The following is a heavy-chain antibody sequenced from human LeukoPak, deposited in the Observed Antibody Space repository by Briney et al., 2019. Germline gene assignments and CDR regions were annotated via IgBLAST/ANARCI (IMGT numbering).Heavy chain of an antibody. CDR2: IIPIFGTA. CDR3: ARSEYYYGSGSYYNHPYYYYYGMDV. V-gene: IGHV1-69*13. Sequence: SVKVSCKASGGTFSSYAISWVRQAPGQGLEWMGGIIPIFGTANYAQKFQGRVTITADESTSTAYMELSSLRSEDTAVYYCARSEYYYGSGSYYNHPYYYYYGMDVWGQGTTATVSS. J-gene: IGHJ6*02. D-gene: IGHD3-10*01. CDR1: GGTFSSYA.